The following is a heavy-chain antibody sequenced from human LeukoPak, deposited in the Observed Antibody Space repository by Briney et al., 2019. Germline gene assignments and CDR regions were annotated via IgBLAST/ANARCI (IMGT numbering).Heavy chain of an antibody. V-gene: IGHV4-38-2*01. CDR1: GYSISSGYY. J-gene: IGHJ5*02. CDR3: ARGGIAARSWFDP. CDR2: IYHSGST. Sequence: PSETLSLTCAVSGYSISSGYYWGWIRQPPGKGLEWIGSIYHSGSTYYNPSLKSRVTISVDTSKNQFSLKLSSVTAADTAVYYCARGGIAARSWFDPWGQGTLVTVSS. D-gene: IGHD6-6*01.